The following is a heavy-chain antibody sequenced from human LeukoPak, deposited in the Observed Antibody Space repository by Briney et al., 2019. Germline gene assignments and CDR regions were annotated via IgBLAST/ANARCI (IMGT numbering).Heavy chain of an antibody. D-gene: IGHD4-17*01. J-gene: IGHJ5*02. V-gene: IGHV4-34*01. CDR2: INYDGDT. CDR1: GGSFSGYS. Sequence: RTSETLSLTCAVYGGSFSGYSWSWIRQTPGKGLQWIGEINYDGDTNYNPSLKSRVTISVDTSKNQFSLKLSSVTAADTAVYYCARVKFGGSMTTAPYSWFDPWGQGTLVTVSS. CDR3: ARVKFGGSMTTAPYSWFDP.